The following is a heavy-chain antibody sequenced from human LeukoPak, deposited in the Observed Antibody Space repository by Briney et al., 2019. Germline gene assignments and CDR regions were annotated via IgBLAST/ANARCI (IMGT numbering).Heavy chain of an antibody. Sequence: GGSLRLSCAASGFTVSNNYMGWVRQAPGKGLEWVSVIYSGGTTYYADSVKGRFTISRDNSQNTVSLQVNNLRTEDTALYYCAKTSISDASGHYYYMDVWGKGTTVTVSS. D-gene: IGHD3-3*01. V-gene: IGHV3-66*02. CDR1: GFTVSNNY. CDR2: IYSGGTT. J-gene: IGHJ6*03. CDR3: AKTSISDASGHYYYMDV.